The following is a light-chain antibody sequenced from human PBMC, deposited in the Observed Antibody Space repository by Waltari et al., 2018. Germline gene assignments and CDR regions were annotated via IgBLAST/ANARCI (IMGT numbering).Light chain of an antibody. V-gene: IGKV3-15*01. CDR2: GGS. J-gene: IGKJ2*01. CDR3: QQYNDWPPFT. CDR1: QSVRSN. Sequence: EIVMTQSPATLSVSPGERATLSCRASQSVRSNLAWYQQKPGQAPRPLIYGGSIRATEISARFSGSGSGTEFTLTISSLQSEDSAVYYCQQYNDWPPFTFGQGTKLEIK.